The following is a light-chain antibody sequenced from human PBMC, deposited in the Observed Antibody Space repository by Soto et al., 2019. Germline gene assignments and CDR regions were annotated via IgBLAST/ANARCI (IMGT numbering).Light chain of an antibody. CDR2: KTS. J-gene: IGKJ4*01. Sequence: DIPMTQSPSTLSASIGDRVTITCRASQSVDSWLAWYQQKPGKAPKLLIYKTSNLESGVPSRFSGSGSGTEFSLTISSLQPDDFATYYCQQYKSFSLTFAGGTRVEVK. CDR3: QQYKSFSLT. V-gene: IGKV1-5*03. CDR1: QSVDSW.